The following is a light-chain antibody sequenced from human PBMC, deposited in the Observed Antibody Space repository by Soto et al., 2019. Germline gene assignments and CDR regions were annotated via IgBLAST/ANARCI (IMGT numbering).Light chain of an antibody. CDR2: GAS. CDR3: QQYGSSLTWT. CDR1: QSVSSSY. Sequence: VLTQSPGTLSLSPGERATLSCRASQSVSSSYLAWYQQKPGQAPRLLIYGASSRATGIPDRFSGSGSGTDFTLTISRLEPEDLAVYYCQQYGSSLTWTFGQGTKVDI. J-gene: IGKJ1*01. V-gene: IGKV3-20*01.